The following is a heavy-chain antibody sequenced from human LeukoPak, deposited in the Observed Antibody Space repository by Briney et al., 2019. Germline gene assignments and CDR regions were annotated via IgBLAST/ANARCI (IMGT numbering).Heavy chain of an antibody. D-gene: IGHD2-2*01. V-gene: IGHV4-38-2*01. CDR3: ARHRGYCSTISCYGDNWFDP. CDR2: IYQSGST. CDR1: VYSISSGYY. Sequence: SEILSLTCGVSVYSISSGYYWGWIRQPPGKGLEWIGSIYQSGSTYYNPSLKSRVTISVDTSRNQFSLKLSSVTAADTAVYYCARHRGYCSTISCYGDNWFDPWGQGTLVTVSS. J-gene: IGHJ5*02.